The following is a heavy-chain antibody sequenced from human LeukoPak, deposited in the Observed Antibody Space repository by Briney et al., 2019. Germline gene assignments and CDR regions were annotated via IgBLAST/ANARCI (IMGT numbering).Heavy chain of an antibody. CDR1: GFTVSTNY. CDR3: ARDCEVEYQLLYSKYYYYYMDV. J-gene: IGHJ6*03. Sequence: GGSLRLSCAASGFTVSTNYMSWVRQAPGKRLEWVSIIYSRGSTYYTDSVKGRFSISRDNSKNTLYLQMNSLRAEDTAVYYCARDCEVEYQLLYSKYYYYYMDVWGKGTTVTVSS. V-gene: IGHV3-53*01. CDR2: IYSRGST. D-gene: IGHD2-2*02.